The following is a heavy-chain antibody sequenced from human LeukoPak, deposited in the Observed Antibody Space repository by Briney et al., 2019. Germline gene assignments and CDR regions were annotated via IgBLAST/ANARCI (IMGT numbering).Heavy chain of an antibody. CDR2: ISQSGGTT. V-gene: IGHV3-23*01. D-gene: IGHD2-2*01. CDR1: GFTFSTYA. CDR3: AKLGNLGYCSATSCSGVQDY. J-gene: IGHJ4*02. Sequence: GGSLRLSCAASGFTFSTYAMSWVRQVPGKGLEWVSKISQSGGTTYYADSVKGRFTISRDNFKNTLYLQMNCLRAEDTAVYYCAKLGNLGYCSATSCSGVQDYWGQGTLVTVSS.